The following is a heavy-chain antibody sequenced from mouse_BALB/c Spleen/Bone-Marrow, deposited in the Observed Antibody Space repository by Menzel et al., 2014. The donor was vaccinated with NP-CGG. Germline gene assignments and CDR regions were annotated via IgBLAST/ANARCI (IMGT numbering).Heavy chain of an antibody. V-gene: IGHV1-37*01. CDR2: INPYNGGT. CDR3: GRGDDYDGDFDR. Sequence: EVQLQQSGPELVKPGASVKISCKASGYSFTGYFMNWVKQSPGKSLEWIGRINPYNGGTFYNQKFKGKATLTVDKSSSTAHMELLSLTSEDSAVYYCGRGDDYDGDFDRWGQGTTLTVSS. J-gene: IGHJ2*01. CDR1: GYSFTGYF. D-gene: IGHD2-4*01.